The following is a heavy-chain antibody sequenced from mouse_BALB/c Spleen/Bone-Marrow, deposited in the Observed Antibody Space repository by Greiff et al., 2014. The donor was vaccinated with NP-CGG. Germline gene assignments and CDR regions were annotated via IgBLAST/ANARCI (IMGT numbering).Heavy chain of an antibody. CDR2: ISSGGSYT. CDR3: ARDYYGSSYAMDY. V-gene: IGHV5-9-4*01. CDR1: GFTFSSYA. J-gene: IGHJ4*01. Sequence: EVQLVESXGGLVKPGGSLKLSCAASGFTFSSYAMSWVRQSPEKRLEWVAEISSGGSYTYYPDTVTGRFTISRDNAKNTLYLEMSSLRSEDTAMYYCARDYYGSSYAMDYWGQGTSVTVSS. D-gene: IGHD1-1*01.